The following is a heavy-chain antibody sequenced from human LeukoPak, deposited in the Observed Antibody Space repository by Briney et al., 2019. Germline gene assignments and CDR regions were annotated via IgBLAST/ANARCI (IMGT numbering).Heavy chain of an antibody. V-gene: IGHV3-15*01. CDR1: GFTFSNAW. J-gene: IGHJ6*02. CDR3: TTDCDRSYAEDYYYGMDV. D-gene: IGHD1-26*01. Sequence: GGSLRLSCAASGFTFSNAWMSWVRPAPGKGLEWVGRIKSKTAGGTTDYAAPVKGRFTISRDDSKNTLYLQMNSLKTEDTAVYYCTTDCDRSYAEDYYYGMDVWGQGTTVTVSS. CDR2: IKSKTAGGTT.